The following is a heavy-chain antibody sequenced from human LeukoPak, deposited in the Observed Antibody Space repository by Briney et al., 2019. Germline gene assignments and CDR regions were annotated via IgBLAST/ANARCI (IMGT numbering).Heavy chain of an antibody. V-gene: IGHV4-59*01. CDR3: ASGHTDSSGYYDY. D-gene: IGHD3-22*01. CDR1: GGSISSYY. Sequence: SETLSLTCTVSGGSISSYYWSWIRQPPGKGLEWMGYIYYSGSTNYNPSLKSRVTISVDTSKNQFSLKLSSVTAADTAVYYCASGHTDSSGYYDYWGQGTLVTVSS. J-gene: IGHJ4*02. CDR2: IYYSGST.